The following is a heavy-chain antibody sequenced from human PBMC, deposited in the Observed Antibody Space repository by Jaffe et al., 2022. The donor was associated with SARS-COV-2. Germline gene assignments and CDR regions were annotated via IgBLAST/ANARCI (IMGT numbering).Heavy chain of an antibody. CDR1: GGSISSGNYH. CDR2: IFNTGRT. CDR3: ARDNDVSGTGSFDY. J-gene: IGHJ4*02. D-gene: IGHD3-10*01. V-gene: IGHV4-31*03. Sequence: QVQLQESGPGLVKPSETLSLTCTGSGGSISSGNYHWNWIRQCPGKGLEWVACIFNTGRTVYNPSLRSRTTISLDTSKNQFSLKLSSVTAADTAVYYCARDNDVSGTGSFDYWGQGALVTVSS.